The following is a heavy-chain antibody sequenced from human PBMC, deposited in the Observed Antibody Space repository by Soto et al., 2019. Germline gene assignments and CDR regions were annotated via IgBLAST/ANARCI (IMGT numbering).Heavy chain of an antibody. J-gene: IGHJ4*02. CDR2: IYYSGTT. CDR1: GGSISGYY. D-gene: IGHD3-10*01. CDR3: AGESYYGSGATVVAY. V-gene: IGHV4-59*01. Sequence: QVQLQESGPGLVRPSETLSLTCTVSGGSISGYYWSWIRQPPGKGLEWIGYIYYSGTTSYNPSLNSRGTMSVDTSKNQFSLKVNSVTAADTAVYYCAGESYYGSGATVVAYWGQGTLVTVSS.